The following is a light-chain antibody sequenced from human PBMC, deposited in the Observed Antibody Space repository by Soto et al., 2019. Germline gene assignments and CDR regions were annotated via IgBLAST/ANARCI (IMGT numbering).Light chain of an antibody. V-gene: IGKV3-11*01. CDR3: RQRSNWPPT. Sequence: EIVLTQSPATLSLSPGESATLSCRASQSVSSYLAWYQQKPGQAPRLLIYDASNRATGIPARFGGSGSGTDFTLTISSLEPEDFAVYYCRQRSNWPPTFGQGTRLEIK. CDR2: DAS. CDR1: QSVSSY. J-gene: IGKJ5*01.